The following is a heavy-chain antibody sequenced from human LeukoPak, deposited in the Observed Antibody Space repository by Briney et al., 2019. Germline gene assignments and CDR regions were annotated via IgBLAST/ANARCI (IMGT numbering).Heavy chain of an antibody. D-gene: IGHD3-9*01. Sequence: SETLSLTCAVYGGSFSGYYWSWIRQPPGKGLEWIGEINHSGSTNYSPSLKSRVTISVDPSKSQFSLKLSSVTAADTAVYSCARGAYYDILTGYSAAFDIWGQGTMVTVSS. CDR1: GGSFSGYY. J-gene: IGHJ3*02. CDR3: ARGAYYDILTGYSAAFDI. V-gene: IGHV4-34*01. CDR2: INHSGST.